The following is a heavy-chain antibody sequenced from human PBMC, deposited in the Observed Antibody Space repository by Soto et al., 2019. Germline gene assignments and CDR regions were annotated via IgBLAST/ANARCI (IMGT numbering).Heavy chain of an antibody. V-gene: IGHV1-69*02. CDR2: IIPILGIA. CDR1: GGTFSSYT. J-gene: IGHJ4*02. CDR3: ARSSGEQSSSGL. D-gene: IGHD3-22*01. Sequence: HVQLVQSGAEVKKPGSSVKVSCNASGGTFSSYTISWVRQAPGQGLEWMGRIIPILGIANYAQKFQGRVTITADKSTSRAYTELSSLRSEDTAVYYCARSSGEQSSSGLWGQGTLVTVSS.